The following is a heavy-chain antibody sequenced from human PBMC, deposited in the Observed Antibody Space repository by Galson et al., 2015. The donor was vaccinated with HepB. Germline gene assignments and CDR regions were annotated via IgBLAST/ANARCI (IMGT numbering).Heavy chain of an antibody. CDR3: ARGDYYYSSHYYDNFFDP. D-gene: IGHD3-22*01. Sequence: SVKVSCKAFGYSFTGYYMHWVRQAPGQGLEWMGRVNPNSGVTNYAQKFQGRVTMTRDTSINTAYMELSRLRSDDTAVYYCARGDYYYSSHYYDNFFDPWGQGTLVTVSS. CDR1: GYSFTGYY. CDR2: VNPNSGVT. V-gene: IGHV1-2*06. J-gene: IGHJ5*02.